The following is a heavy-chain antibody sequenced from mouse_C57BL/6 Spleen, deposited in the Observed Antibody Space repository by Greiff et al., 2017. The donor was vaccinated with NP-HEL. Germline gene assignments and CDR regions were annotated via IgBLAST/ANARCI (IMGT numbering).Heavy chain of an antibody. CDR2: IDPEDGET. Sequence: EVQLQQSGAELVKPGASVKLSCTASGFNITDYYMHWVKQRTEQGLEWIGRIDPEDGETKYAPTFQGKATITADTSSNTPYLQLSSLTSADTSFFYCARPYDGYEGAWFAYWGQGTLVTVSA. J-gene: IGHJ3*01. CDR3: ARPYDGYEGAWFAY. V-gene: IGHV14-2*01. D-gene: IGHD2-3*01. CDR1: GFNITDYY.